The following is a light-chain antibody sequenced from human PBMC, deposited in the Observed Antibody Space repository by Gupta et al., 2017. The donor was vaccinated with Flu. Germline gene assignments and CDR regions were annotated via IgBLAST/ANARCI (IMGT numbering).Light chain of an antibody. CDR2: GAS. V-gene: IGKV3-15*01. CDR3: QQDHNWPRT. CDR1: HRLGKC. J-gene: IGKJ1*01. Sequence: APVLWSPGERAARSWRGSHRLGKCLVWFQHIPGQAPRLLVYGASTRGTNVPARFSGSGSGTEFTLTISSRQSEDFAVYSCQQDHNWPRTFGQGTKVEVK.